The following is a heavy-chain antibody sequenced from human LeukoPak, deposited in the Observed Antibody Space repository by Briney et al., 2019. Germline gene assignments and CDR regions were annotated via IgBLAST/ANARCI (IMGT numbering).Heavy chain of an antibody. Sequence: PSQTLSLTCTVSGGSIRNGGYYWSWIRQHPGKGPEWIGYIYYSGSTNYNPSLKSRVTISVDTSKNQFSLKLSSVAAADTAVYYCARELARKEMATIRRWFDPWGQGTLVTVSS. V-gene: IGHV4-31*03. J-gene: IGHJ5*02. CDR2: IYYSGST. D-gene: IGHD5-24*01. CDR1: GGSIRNGGYY. CDR3: ARELARKEMATIRRWFDP.